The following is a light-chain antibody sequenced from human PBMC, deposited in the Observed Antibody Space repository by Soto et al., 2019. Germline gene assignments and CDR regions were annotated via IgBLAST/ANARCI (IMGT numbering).Light chain of an antibody. CDR3: QQSNAFWT. CDR1: QTISSW. CDR2: DVS. V-gene: IGKV1-5*01. J-gene: IGKJ1*01. Sequence: DSQMSQSPSTLSASVGDRVTITCRASQTISSWLAWYQQKPGKAPKLLIYDVSTLGSGVPSRFSGSGSGTDFTLTISSLQPDDFATYYCQQSNAFWTFGQGTKVDI.